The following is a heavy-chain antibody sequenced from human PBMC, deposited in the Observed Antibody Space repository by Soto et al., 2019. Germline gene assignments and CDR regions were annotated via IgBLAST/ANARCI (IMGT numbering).Heavy chain of an antibody. J-gene: IGHJ5*02. CDR1: GFTFSSYA. CDR2: ISGSGGTT. Sequence: EVQLLESGGGLVQPGGCLRLSCAASGFTFSSYAMSWVRQAPGKGLEWVSSISGSGGTTYYTDSVKGRFTISRDNSKNTLYLQMNSLRAEDTAEYYCARGYTNIDQWGQGTLVTVSS. V-gene: IGHV3-23*01. CDR3: ARGYTNIDQ. D-gene: IGHD5-18*01.